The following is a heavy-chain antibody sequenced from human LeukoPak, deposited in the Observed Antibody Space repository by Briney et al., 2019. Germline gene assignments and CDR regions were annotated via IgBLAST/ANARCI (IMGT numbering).Heavy chain of an antibody. J-gene: IGHJ4*02. CDR3: AKDRRSSSWVTLDY. CDR2: IYSGGTT. V-gene: IGHV3-53*01. D-gene: IGHD6-13*01. CDR1: GFTVSSNY. Sequence: PGGSLRLSCAASGFTVSSNYMSWVRQAPGKGLEWVSVIYSGGTTYYADSVKGRFTISRDNSKNTLYLQMNSLRGEDTAVYYCAKDRRSSSWVTLDYWGQGTLVTVSS.